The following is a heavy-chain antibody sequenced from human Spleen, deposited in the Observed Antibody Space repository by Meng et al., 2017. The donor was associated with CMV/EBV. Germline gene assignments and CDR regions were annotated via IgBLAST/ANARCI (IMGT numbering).Heavy chain of an antibody. J-gene: IGHJ4*02. Sequence: VQVVEAGGGLVQPGGSLRLSCAASGFNVSSNYMSWVRQAPGKGLEWVSVIYSGGSTYYADSVKGRFTISRDNSKNTLYLQMNSLRAEDTAVYYCAKEATVTANFDYWGQGTLVTVSS. CDR3: AKEATVTANFDY. D-gene: IGHD4-11*01. V-gene: IGHV3-66*01. CDR2: IYSGGST. CDR1: GFNVSSNY.